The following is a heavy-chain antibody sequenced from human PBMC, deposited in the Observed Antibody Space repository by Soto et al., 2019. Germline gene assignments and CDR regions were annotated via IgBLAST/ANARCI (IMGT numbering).Heavy chain of an antibody. D-gene: IGHD1-7*01. V-gene: IGHV2-26*01. CDR2: IISSYGK. J-gene: IGHJ4*02. CDR3: ARIVVPGTIPTFYY. Sequence: QVTLKESGPVLVKPTETLTLTCSVSGFSLSDDTMGVSWVRQSPGKAPERLVHIISSYGKSFGSSLHIRITFYEDTSKSQVVLMMTTMDPEDAGTYYCARIVVPGTIPTFYYWGQGTLGTVSS. CDR1: GFSLSDDTMG.